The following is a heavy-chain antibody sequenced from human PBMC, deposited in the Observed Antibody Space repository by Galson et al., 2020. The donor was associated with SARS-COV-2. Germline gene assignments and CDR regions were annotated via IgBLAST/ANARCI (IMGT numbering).Heavy chain of an antibody. CDR3: TRHLTD. D-gene: IGHD3-16*01. V-gene: IGHV3-73*01. CDR1: GFTFSGVP. Sequence: GGSLRLSCAASGFTFSGVPIHWVRQASGRGLEWVGRIRGSPNNYATAYAASVQGRFIMSRDDSKNTAFLQMNSLRTDDTAVYYCTRHLTDWGQGTLVSVSS. CDR2: IRGSPNNYAT. J-gene: IGHJ4*02.